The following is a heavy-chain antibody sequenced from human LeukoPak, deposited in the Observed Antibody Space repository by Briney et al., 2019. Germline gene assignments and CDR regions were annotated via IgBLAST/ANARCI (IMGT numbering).Heavy chain of an antibody. Sequence: GRSLRLSCAASGFTFSSYGMHWVRQAPGKGLEWVAVISYDGSNKYYADSVKGRFTISRDNSKNTLYLQMNSLRAEDTAVYYCAKAGYSSGWYWFDPWGQGTLVTVSS. D-gene: IGHD6-19*01. CDR3: AKAGYSSGWYWFDP. J-gene: IGHJ5*02. V-gene: IGHV3-30*18. CDR2: ISYDGSNK. CDR1: GFTFSSYG.